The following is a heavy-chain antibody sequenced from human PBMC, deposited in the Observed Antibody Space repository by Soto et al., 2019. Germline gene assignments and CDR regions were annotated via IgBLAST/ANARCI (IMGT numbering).Heavy chain of an antibody. V-gene: IGHV3-33*01. CDR1: GFTFSSYG. Sequence: GGSLRLSCAASGFTFSSYGMHWVRQAPGKGLEWVAVIWYDGSNKYYADSVKGRFTISRDNSKNTLYLQMNSLRAEDTAVYYCARDSYCSSTSCYENYMDVWGKGTTVTVSS. CDR2: IWYDGSNK. D-gene: IGHD2-2*01. CDR3: ARDSYCSSTSCYENYMDV. J-gene: IGHJ6*03.